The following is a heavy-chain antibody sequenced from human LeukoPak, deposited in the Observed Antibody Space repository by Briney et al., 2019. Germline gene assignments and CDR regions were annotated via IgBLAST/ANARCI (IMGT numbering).Heavy chain of an antibody. CDR3: ARLYCSGGSCYPGQFDY. J-gene: IGHJ4*02. D-gene: IGHD2-15*01. Sequence: GGSLRLSCAASGFNFSNAWMSWVRQAPGKGLEWVANIKQDGSEKYYVDSVKGRFTISRDNAKNSLYLQMNSLRAEDTAVYYCARLYCSGGSCYPGQFDYWGQGTLVTVSS. CDR1: GFNFSNAW. V-gene: IGHV3-7*01. CDR2: IKQDGSEK.